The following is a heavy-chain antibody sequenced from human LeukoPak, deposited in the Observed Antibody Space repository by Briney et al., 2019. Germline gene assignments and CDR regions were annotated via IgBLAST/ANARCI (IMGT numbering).Heavy chain of an antibody. J-gene: IGHJ4*02. Sequence: GGSLRLSCVASGFIFTGYDMYWVRQAPGKGLEWVAVISFDGNKKYYADSVKGRFTISRDNSKNTLYVQMNSLRAEDTAVYYCAKVCGYYFYDYFDYWGRGTLVTVSS. CDR3: AKVCGYYFYDYFDY. CDR2: ISFDGNKK. CDR1: GFIFTGYD. D-gene: IGHD3-22*01. V-gene: IGHV3-30-3*01.